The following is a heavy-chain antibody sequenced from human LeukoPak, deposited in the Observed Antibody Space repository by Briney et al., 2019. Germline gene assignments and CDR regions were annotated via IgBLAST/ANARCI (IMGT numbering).Heavy chain of an antibody. CDR1: GFTFTSSA. V-gene: IGHV1-58*01. CDR3: AAVPRLPYDSSGYYYVGNFQH. D-gene: IGHD3-22*01. Sequence: GTSVKVPCKASGFTFTSSAVQWVRQARGQRLEWIGWIVVGSGNTNYAQKFQERVTITRDMSTSTAYMELSSLRSEDTAVYYCAAVPRLPYDSSGYYYVGNFQHWGQGTLVTVSS. CDR2: IVVGSGNT. J-gene: IGHJ1*01.